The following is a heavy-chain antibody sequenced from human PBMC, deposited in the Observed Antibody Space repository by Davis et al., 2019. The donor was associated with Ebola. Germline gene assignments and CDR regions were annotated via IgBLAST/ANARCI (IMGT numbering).Heavy chain of an antibody. Sequence: GESLKISCAASGFTFSSYWMSWVRQAPGKGLEWVANIKQDGSEKYYVDSVKGRFTISRDNAKNSLYLQMNSLRAEDTAVYYCARDLIYCSGGSCYEVGFDYWGQGTLVTVSS. CDR3: ARDLIYCSGGSCYEVGFDY. CDR2: IKQDGSEK. D-gene: IGHD2-15*01. V-gene: IGHV3-7*01. CDR1: GFTFSSYW. J-gene: IGHJ4*02.